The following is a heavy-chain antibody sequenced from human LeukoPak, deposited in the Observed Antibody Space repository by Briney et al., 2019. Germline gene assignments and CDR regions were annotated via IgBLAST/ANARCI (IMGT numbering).Heavy chain of an antibody. J-gene: IGHJ6*02. Sequence: ASVKVSCKASGYTFTSYGISWVRQAPGQGLEWMGWINPNSGGTNYAQKFQGWVTMTRDTSISTAYMELSRLRSDDTAVYYCARGYVPSSYYYYYYGMDVWGQGATVTVSS. CDR3: ARGYVPSSYYYYYYGMDV. CDR1: GYTFTSYG. CDR2: INPNSGGT. D-gene: IGHD6-13*01. V-gene: IGHV1-2*04.